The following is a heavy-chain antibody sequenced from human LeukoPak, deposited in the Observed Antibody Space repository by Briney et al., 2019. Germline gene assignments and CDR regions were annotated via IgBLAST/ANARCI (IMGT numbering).Heavy chain of an antibody. CDR3: AXDHSSWEPRFDY. D-gene: IGHD6-13*01. V-gene: IGHV4-4*02. CDR1: GDSISSTNW. J-gene: IGHJ4*02. CDR2: IYHSGNN. Sequence: SETLXXTCTVSGDSISSTNWWSWVRQPPGEGLEWIGEIYHSGNNNYNPSLKSRVNISVEKSKNQFYLNLSSVTAADTAVYYCAXDHSSWEPRFDYWGQGTLVTVSS.